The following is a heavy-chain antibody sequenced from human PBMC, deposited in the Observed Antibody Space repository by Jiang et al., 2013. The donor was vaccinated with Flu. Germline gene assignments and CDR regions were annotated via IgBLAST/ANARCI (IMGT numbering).Heavy chain of an antibody. CDR2: INHSGST. D-gene: IGHD5-18*01. J-gene: IGHJ3*02. CDR3: ARGRLWLKAFDI. V-gene: IGHV4-34*01. CDR1: GGSFSGYY. Sequence: GLLKPSETLSLTCAVYGGSFSGYYWSWIRQPPGKGLEWIGEINHSGSTNYNPSLKSRVTISVDTSKNQFSLKLSSVTAADTAVYYCARGRLWLKAFDIWGQGTMVTVSS.